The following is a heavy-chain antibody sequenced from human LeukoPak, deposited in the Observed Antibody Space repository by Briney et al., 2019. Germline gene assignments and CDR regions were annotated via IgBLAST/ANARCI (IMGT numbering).Heavy chain of an antibody. CDR3: ARDAALEPGIFGY. D-gene: IGHD1-1*01. V-gene: IGHV3-7*01. CDR2: ISPDGSGK. CDR1: GFAFSSNW. J-gene: IGHJ4*02. Sequence: GGSLRLSCAASGFAFSSNWMSWVRQAPGRGLELVANISPDGSGKYCMDSVKGRCAISRDNARSSLDLQLNSLRVEDTAVYYCARDAALEPGIFGYWGQGTLVTVSS.